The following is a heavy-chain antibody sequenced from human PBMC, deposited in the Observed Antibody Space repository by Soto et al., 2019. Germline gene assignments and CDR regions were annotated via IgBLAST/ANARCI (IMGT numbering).Heavy chain of an antibody. CDR1: GGSISSYY. CDR3: ARDRDSGSWYGLFDP. D-gene: IGHD6-13*01. V-gene: IGHV4-59*01. CDR2: IYYSGST. J-gene: IGHJ5*02. Sequence: PSETLSLTCTVSGGSISSYYWSWIRQPPGKGLEWIGCIYYSGSTNYNPSLKSRVTISVDTSKNQFSLKLSSVTAADTAVYYCARDRDSGSWYGLFDPWGQGTLVTVSA.